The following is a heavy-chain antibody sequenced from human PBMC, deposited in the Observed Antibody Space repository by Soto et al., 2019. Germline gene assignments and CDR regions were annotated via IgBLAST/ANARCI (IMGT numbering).Heavy chain of an antibody. CDR2: IYYSGST. CDR1: RCSISSDGYY. D-gene: IGHD3-22*01. V-gene: IGHV4-31*03. Sequence: SETLSLTCTVSRCSISSDGYYWNWIRQHPVKGLEWIGCIYYSGSTYYNPSLTSRATISVDTSKSQFSLKLSSVTAADTAVYYCARGPPLYYYDSSGLYGFDPWGQGTLVTVS. CDR3: ARGPPLYYYDSSGLYGFDP. J-gene: IGHJ5*02.